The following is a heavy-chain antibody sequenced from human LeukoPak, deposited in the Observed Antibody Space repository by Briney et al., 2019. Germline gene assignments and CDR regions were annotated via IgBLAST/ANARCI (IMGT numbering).Heavy chain of an antibody. CDR2: IYSGGST. J-gene: IGHJ4*02. CDR1: GFTVSSNY. V-gene: IGHV3-66*01. D-gene: IGHD3-22*01. CDR3: ARVLYYYDSSGYYTGYFDY. Sequence: GGSLRLSCAASGFTVSSNYMSWVRQAPGKGLEWVSVIYSGGSTYYADSVKGRFTISRDNSKNTLYLQMNSLRAEDTAVYYWARVLYYYDSSGYYTGYFDYWGQGTLVTVSS.